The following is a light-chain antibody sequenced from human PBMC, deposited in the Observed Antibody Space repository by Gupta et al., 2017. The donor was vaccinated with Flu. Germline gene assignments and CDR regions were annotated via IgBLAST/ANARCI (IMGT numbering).Light chain of an antibody. Sequence: PSSLSASVGDRVTIACRASQSVFRNLDWYQQKPGIAPRLLIYAATTLQTGVPSRFTGSGSGTDFTLTITNLQPEDFATYSCQQTYDYPWTFGQGTKVEVK. CDR3: QQTYDYPWT. CDR2: AAT. V-gene: IGKV1-39*01. J-gene: IGKJ1*01. CDR1: QSVFRN.